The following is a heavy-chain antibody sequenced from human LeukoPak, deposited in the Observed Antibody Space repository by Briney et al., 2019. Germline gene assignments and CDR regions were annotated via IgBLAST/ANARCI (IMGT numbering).Heavy chain of an antibody. J-gene: IGHJ4*02. CDR3: ARSDYSSGWCGY. D-gene: IGHD6-19*01. CDR1: GYTFTNYG. CDR2: ISAYNGNT. Sequence: ASVKVSCKASGYTFTNYGITWVRQAPGQGLEWMGWISAYNGNTDYEQNFQGRVTMTTDTSTSTAYMELSSLRSEDTAVYYCARSDYSSGWCGYWGQGTLVTVSS. V-gene: IGHV1-18*01.